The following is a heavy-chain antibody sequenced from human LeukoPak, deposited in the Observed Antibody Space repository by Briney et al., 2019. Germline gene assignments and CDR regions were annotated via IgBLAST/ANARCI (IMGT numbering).Heavy chain of an antibody. Sequence: GGSLRLSCAASGLTFNSYGMTWVRQAPGKGLEWVSAIGGSSDSTYYADSVKGRFTISRDNSKNTLYVQMNSLRADDTAIYYCAKLDFYVSGSYSRSHDFWGQGTLVIVSS. V-gene: IGHV3-23*01. J-gene: IGHJ4*02. CDR2: IGGSSDST. D-gene: IGHD3-10*01. CDR3: AKLDFYVSGSYSRSHDF. CDR1: GLTFNSYG.